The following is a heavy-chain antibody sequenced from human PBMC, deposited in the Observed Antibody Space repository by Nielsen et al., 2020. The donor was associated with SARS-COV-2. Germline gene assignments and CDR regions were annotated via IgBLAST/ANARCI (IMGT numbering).Heavy chain of an antibody. Sequence: GESLKISCVASGFTFSSYDMHWVRQATGKGLEWVAVIWYDGSNKYYADSVKGRFTISRDNSKNTLYLQMNSLRAEDTAVYFCPKEPSDFWSGLYAFDIWAKGQWSPSPQ. J-gene: IGHJ3*02. D-gene: IGHD3-3*01. CDR1: GFTFSSYD. CDR3: PKEPSDFWSGLYAFDI. V-gene: IGHV3-33*06. CDR2: IWYDGSNK.